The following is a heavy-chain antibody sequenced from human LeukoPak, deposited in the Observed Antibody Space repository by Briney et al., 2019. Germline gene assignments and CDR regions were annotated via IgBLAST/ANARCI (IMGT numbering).Heavy chain of an antibody. J-gene: IGHJ4*02. CDR2: INPSGGST. Sequence: ASVKVSCKASGYTFTSYYMHWVRQAPGQGLEWMGIINPSGGSTSYAQKFQGRVAMTRDTSTSTVYMELSSLRSEDTAVYYCARVGIAAACDYWGQGTLVTVSS. D-gene: IGHD6-13*01. CDR1: GYTFTSYY. CDR3: ARVGIAAACDY. V-gene: IGHV1-46*01.